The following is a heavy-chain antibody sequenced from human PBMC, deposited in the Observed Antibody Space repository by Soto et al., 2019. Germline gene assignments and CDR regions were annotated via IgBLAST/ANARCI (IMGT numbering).Heavy chain of an antibody. CDR1: GLTFSSYS. CDR3: AREVSKYSGYEFDY. CDR2: ISSSSSYI. V-gene: IGHV3-21*01. J-gene: IGHJ4*02. D-gene: IGHD5-12*01. Sequence: EVQLVESGGGLVKPGGSLRLSCAASGLTFSSYSMNWVRQAPGKGLEWVSSISSSSSYIYYADSVKGRFTISRDNAKNSLYLQMNSLRAEDTAVYYCAREVSKYSGYEFDYWGQGTLVTVSS.